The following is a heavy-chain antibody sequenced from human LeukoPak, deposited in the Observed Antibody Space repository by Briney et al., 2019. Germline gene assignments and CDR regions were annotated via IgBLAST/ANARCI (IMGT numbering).Heavy chain of an antibody. CDR1: GFTFSSYA. D-gene: IGHD6-13*01. CDR3: AKDRSIREIAAAGTGWFDH. V-gene: IGHV3-23*01. Sequence: PGGSLRLSCAASGFTFSSYAISWVSQAPGKGLELGSAISGSGGSTYYADCVKGRFPISRDNSKNTLYLQMNSLRAEDTAVYYCAKDRSIREIAAAGTGWFDHWGQGTLVTVSS. J-gene: IGHJ5*02. CDR2: ISGSGGST.